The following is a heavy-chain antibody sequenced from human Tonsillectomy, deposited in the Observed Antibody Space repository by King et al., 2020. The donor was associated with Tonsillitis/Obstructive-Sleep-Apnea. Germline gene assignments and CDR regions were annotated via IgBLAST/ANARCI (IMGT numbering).Heavy chain of an antibody. D-gene: IGHD3-10*01. J-gene: IGHJ4*02. CDR2: ISSSGSTI. V-gene: IGHV3-48*03. CDR1: GFTFSSYE. CDR3: ARDSERGDRGGGGFDY. Sequence: VQLVESGGGLVQPGGSLRLSCAASGFTFSSYEMNWVRQAPGKGLERVSYISSSGSTIYYADSVKGRFTISRDNAKNSLYLQMNSLRAEDTAVYYCARDSERGDRGGGGFDYWGQGTLVTVSS.